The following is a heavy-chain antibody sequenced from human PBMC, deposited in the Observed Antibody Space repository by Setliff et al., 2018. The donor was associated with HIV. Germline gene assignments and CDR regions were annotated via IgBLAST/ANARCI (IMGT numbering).Heavy chain of an antibody. V-gene: IGHV4-39*01. CDR3: ARRDNYGDYGGAY. CDR2: IYYSGST. D-gene: IGHD4-17*01. Sequence: SETLSLTCAVSGASIDYSNYYWGWIRQPPGKGLEWIGSIYYSGSTYCNPSLKSRVTISVDTSKNQFSLNLSSVTAADTAVYYCARRDNYGDYGGAYWGQGTLVTVSS. CDR1: GASIDYSNYY. J-gene: IGHJ4*02.